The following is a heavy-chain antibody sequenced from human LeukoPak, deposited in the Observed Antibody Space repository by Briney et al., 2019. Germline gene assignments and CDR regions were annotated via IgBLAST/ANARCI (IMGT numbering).Heavy chain of an antibody. V-gene: IGHV4-30-4*07. CDR1: GGSISSGGYS. CDR3: ARESSSWYYFDY. D-gene: IGHD6-13*01. Sequence: PSQTLSLTCAVSGGSISSGGYSWSWIRQPPGKGLEWIGYIYYSGSTNYNPSLKSRVTISVDTSKNQFSLKLSSVTAADTAVYYCARESSSWYYFDYWGQGTLVTVSS. J-gene: IGHJ4*02. CDR2: IYYSGST.